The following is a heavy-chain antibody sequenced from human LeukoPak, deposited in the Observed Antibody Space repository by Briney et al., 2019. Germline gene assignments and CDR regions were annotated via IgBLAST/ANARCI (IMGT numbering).Heavy chain of an antibody. D-gene: IGHD3-3*02. CDR1: GASISNYY. J-gene: IGHJ4*02. CDR2: IYYNGRT. Sequence: SETLSLTCTVSGASISNYYWSWIRQPPGKGLEWIGHIYYNGRTDYNPSLKSRVTISLDTSHDQFSLQLSSVTAADTAVYYCAGIASGHFDSWGQGTLVTVSS. CDR3: AGIASGHFDS. V-gene: IGHV4-59*08.